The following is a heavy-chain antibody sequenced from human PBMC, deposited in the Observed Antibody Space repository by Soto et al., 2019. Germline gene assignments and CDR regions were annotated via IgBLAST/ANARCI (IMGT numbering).Heavy chain of an antibody. V-gene: IGHV4-4*07. CDR2: INSDGNT. CDR3: ARARRLENWFEP. Sequence: SETLSLTCTVSGGSLFGDYCTWIRQPAGGGLQWIGRINSDGNTNYSPSLKSRVTMSVDPSRKHFSLNIISVTAAETACFLCARARRLENWFEPWGTGNQVIFSS. J-gene: IGHJ5*02. D-gene: IGHD5-12*01. CDR1: GGSLFGDY.